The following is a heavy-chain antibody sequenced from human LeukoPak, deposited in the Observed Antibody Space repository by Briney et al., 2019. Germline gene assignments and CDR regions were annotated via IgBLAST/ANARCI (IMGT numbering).Heavy chain of an antibody. D-gene: IGHD3-3*01. Sequence: GGSLRLSCAASGFTFDDYAMHWVRQAPGKGLEWVSLISGDGGSTYYADSVKGRFTISRDNSKNSLYLQMNSLRTEDTALYYCAKDNGYCDFWSGYLGDYWGQGTLVTVSS. J-gene: IGHJ4*02. V-gene: IGHV3-43*02. CDR2: ISGDGGST. CDR1: GFTFDDYA. CDR3: AKDNGYCDFWSGYLGDY.